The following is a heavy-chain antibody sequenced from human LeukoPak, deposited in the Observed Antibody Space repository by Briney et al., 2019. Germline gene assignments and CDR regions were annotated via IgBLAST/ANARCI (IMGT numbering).Heavy chain of an antibody. CDR1: GGTFSSYA. V-gene: IGHV1-69*05. CDR3: ARDSTHYDFWSGYFH. CDR2: IIPIFGTA. D-gene: IGHD3-3*01. Sequence: ASVKVSCKASGGTFSSYAISWVRQAPGQGLEWMGRIIPIFGTASYAQKFQGRVTITTDESTSTAYMELSSLRSEDTAVYYCARDSTHYDFWSGYFHWGQGTLVTVSS. J-gene: IGHJ4*02.